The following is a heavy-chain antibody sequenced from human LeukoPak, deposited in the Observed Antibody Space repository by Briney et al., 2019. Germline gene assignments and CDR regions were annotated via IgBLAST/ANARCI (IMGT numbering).Heavy chain of an antibody. CDR2: VSYDVSNI. D-gene: IGHD6-19*01. CDR1: GFTFSSYT. CDR3: ARAHSSGLYYFDC. V-gene: IGHV3-30-3*01. Sequence: GGSLRLSCAASGFTFSSYTMHWVRQAPGKGLEWVAVVSYDVSNIYYADSVKGRFTISRDNSKNTLYLQMDSLGPEDTAVYYCARAHSSGLYYFDCWGQGTLVTVSS. J-gene: IGHJ4*02.